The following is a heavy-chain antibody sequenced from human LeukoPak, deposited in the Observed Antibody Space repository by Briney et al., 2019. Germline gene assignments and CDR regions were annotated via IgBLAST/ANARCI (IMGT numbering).Heavy chain of an antibody. D-gene: IGHD5-12*01. CDR3: ARGGYSGYDFWFDP. V-gene: IGHV4-34*01. CDR1: GGSFSGYY. Sequence: KPSETLSLTCAAYGGSFSGYYWSWIRQPPGKGLEWIGEINHSGSTNYNPSLKSRVTISVDTSKNQFSLKLSSVTAADTAVYYCARGGYSGYDFWFDPWGQGTLVTVSS. CDR2: INHSGST. J-gene: IGHJ5*02.